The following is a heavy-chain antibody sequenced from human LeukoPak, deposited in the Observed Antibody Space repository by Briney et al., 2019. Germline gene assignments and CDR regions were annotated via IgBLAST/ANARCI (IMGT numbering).Heavy chain of an antibody. CDR2: INHSGST. Sequence: SETLALTCAVYGGSFSGYYWSWIRQPPGKGLEWIGEINHSGSTNYNPSLKSRVTISVDTSKNQFSLKLSSVTAADTAVYYCARTAAGKDYYFDYWGQGTLVTVSS. CDR1: GGSFSGYY. D-gene: IGHD6-13*01. J-gene: IGHJ4*02. V-gene: IGHV4-34*01. CDR3: ARTAAGKDYYFDY.